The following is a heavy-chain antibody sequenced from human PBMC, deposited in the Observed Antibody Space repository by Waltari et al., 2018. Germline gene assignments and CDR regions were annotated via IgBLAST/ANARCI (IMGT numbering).Heavy chain of an antibody. CDR2: ISSSSSYI. D-gene: IGHD3-3*01. V-gene: IGHV3-21*01. Sequence: EVQLVESGGGLVKPGGSLRLSCAASGFTFSSYSMNWVRQAPGKGLEWVSSISSSSSYIYYAESVKGRFTSSRDNAKNSRYLQMNSLRAEDTAVYYCARGGGYDFWSGYLRAWFDPWGQGTLVTVSS. CDR3: ARGGGYDFWSGYLRAWFDP. CDR1: GFTFSSYS. J-gene: IGHJ5*02.